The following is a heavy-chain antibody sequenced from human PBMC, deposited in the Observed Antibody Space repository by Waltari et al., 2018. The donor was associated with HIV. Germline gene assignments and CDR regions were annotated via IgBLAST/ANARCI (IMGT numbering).Heavy chain of an antibody. J-gene: IGHJ4*02. Sequence: QVQLQESGPGLVKPSETLSLTCTVSVGSLSGYYWSWIRQPPGKGLQWIGYVYYTGSTNYDPSLKSRVTISVDTSKNQFSLKMSSVTAADTAVYYCARVRASSGWSPLGYWGQGILVTVSS. V-gene: IGHV4-59*01. CDR3: ARVRASSGWSPLGY. D-gene: IGHD6-19*01. CDR2: VYYTGST. CDR1: VGSLSGYY.